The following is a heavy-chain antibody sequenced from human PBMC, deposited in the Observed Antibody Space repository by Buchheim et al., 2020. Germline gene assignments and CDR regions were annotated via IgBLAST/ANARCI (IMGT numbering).Heavy chain of an antibody. J-gene: IGHJ4*02. Sequence: EVQLVESGGGLVKPGGSLRLSCVGSAFTFSNAWMSWFRQAPGKGLEWVGRIKSKTDGGTTDYAAPVKGRFTISGDDSKNTLYWQMNSLKTEDTAVYYCTTVYDYGDLGYFDYWGQGTL. CDR2: IKSKTDGGTT. CDR1: AFTFSNAW. CDR3: TTVYDYGDLGYFDY. V-gene: IGHV3-15*01. D-gene: IGHD4-17*01.